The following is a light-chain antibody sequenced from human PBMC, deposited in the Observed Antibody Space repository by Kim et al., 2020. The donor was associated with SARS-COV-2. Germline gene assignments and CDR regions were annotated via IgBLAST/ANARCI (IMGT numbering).Light chain of an antibody. Sequence: SYELTQPPSVSVSPGQTASISCSGDKLGDRYACWYQQKPGQSPVLVIYQDSKRPSGIPERFSGSNSGNTDTLTISGTQAMDEADYYCQAWDSNTVIFGGG. V-gene: IGLV3-1*01. J-gene: IGLJ2*01. CDR3: QAWDSNTVI. CDR1: KLGDRY. CDR2: QDS.